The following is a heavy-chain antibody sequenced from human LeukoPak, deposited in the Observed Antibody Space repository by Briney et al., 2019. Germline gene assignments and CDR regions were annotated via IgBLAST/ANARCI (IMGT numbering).Heavy chain of an antibody. CDR3: ARDRDMVRRVAPHYYGMDV. J-gene: IGHJ6*02. Sequence: GRSLRLSCAASGFTFSSYAMHWVRQAPGKGLEWVAVISYDGSNKYYADSVKGRFTISRDNSKNTLYLQMNSLRAEDTAVYYCARDRDMVRRVAPHYYGMDVWSQGTTVTVS. V-gene: IGHV3-30*04. CDR2: ISYDGSNK. D-gene: IGHD3-10*01. CDR1: GFTFSSYA.